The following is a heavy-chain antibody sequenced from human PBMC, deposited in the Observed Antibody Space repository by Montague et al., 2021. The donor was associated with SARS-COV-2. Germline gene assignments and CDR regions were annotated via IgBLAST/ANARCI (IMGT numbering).Heavy chain of an antibody. J-gene: IGHJ4*02. D-gene: IGHD5-12*01. CDR3: ARSGWLTRGFDS. V-gene: IGHV4-59*01. Sequence: SETLSLTCTVSGGSISTYHWSWIRQPPGKGLEWIAYINYSGITNHNPSLKSRVSVSLDTSKNHFSLNLKSVTAADTAVYYCARSGWLTRGFDSWGQGTLVFVSS. CDR2: INYSGIT. CDR1: GGSISTYH.